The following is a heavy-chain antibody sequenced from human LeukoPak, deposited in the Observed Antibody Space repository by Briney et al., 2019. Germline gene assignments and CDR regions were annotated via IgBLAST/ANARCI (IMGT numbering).Heavy chain of an antibody. D-gene: IGHD3-10*01. CDR3: ARGQYGSGSFYPPNYFDL. CDR2: IYYSGST. CDR1: GGSISSYY. V-gene: IGHV4-59*12. Sequence: SETLSLTCTVSGGSISSYYWSWIRQPPGKGLEWLGYIYYSGSTNYNPSLKSRVTISVDTSKNQFSLKLSSMTAADTAMYYCARGQYGSGSFYPPNYFDLWGQGTLVTVSS. J-gene: IGHJ4*02.